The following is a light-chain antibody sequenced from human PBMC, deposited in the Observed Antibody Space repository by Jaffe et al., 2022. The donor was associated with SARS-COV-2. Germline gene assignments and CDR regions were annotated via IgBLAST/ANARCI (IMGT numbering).Light chain of an antibody. V-gene: IGKV1-12*01. Sequence: DVQMTQFPSFVSASVGDRVTVTCRASQGVNTWLGWYQQKPGEAPKLLVYAISNLRSGVPSRFSGSGSGTEFTLTISSLQPEDCATYYCQQANSFPRTFGQGTKV. CDR3: QQANSFPRT. CDR1: QGVNTW. CDR2: AIS. J-gene: IGKJ1*01.